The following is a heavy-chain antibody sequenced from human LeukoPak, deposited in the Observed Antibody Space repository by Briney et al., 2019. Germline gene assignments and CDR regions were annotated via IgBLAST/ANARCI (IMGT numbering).Heavy chain of an antibody. CDR1: GFTFSSYG. J-gene: IGHJ4*02. D-gene: IGHD3-22*01. V-gene: IGHV3-30*18. CDR3: AKEASYYDSSGYFDY. Sequence: GGSLSLSCAASGFTFSSYGMHWVRQAPGQGQEWVAVISYDGSNKYYADSVKGRFTISRDNSKNTLYLQMNSLRAEDTAVYYCAKEASYYDSSGYFDYWGQGTLVTVSS. CDR2: ISYDGSNK.